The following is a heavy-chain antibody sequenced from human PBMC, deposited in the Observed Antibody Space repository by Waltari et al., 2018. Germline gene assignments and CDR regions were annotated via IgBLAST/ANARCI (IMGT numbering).Heavy chain of an antibody. CDR1: GYTLTELS. CDR3: ATDLGIVGATNWFDP. J-gene: IGHJ5*02. Sequence: QVQMVKSGAEVKKPGASVKVSCKVSGYTLTELSMHWVRQAPGKGLEWMGGFVPEDGETIYAQKFQGGVTMTEDTSTDTAYMGLSSLRSEDTAVYYCATDLGIVGATNWFDPWGQGTLVTVSS. D-gene: IGHD1-26*01. V-gene: IGHV1-24*01. CDR2: FVPEDGET.